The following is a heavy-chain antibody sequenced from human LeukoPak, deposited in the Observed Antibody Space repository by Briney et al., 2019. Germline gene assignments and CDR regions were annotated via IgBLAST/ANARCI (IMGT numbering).Heavy chain of an antibody. D-gene: IGHD3-10*01. CDR1: AFTFRSYG. J-gene: IGHJ4*02. Sequence: GGSLRLSCAASAFTFRSYGMHWVRQAPGKGLEWVAFIRYHGSDKYYADSVKGRFTISRDNSKNTLYLQMNILRAEDTAVYYCAKESSFGEAPSLDYWGQGTLVTVSS. V-gene: IGHV3-30*02. CDR2: IRYHGSDK. CDR3: AKESSFGEAPSLDY.